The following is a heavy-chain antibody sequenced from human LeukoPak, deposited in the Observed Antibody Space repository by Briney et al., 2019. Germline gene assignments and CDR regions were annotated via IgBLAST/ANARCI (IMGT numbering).Heavy chain of an antibody. CDR2: ISGSGGST. CDR1: GFTFSSYG. J-gene: IGHJ4*02. D-gene: IGHD3-9*01. CDR3: AKDGEPVLRYFDWTPYFDY. V-gene: IGHV3-23*01. Sequence: PGGSLRLSCAASGFTFSSYGMSWVRQAPGKGLEWVSAISGSGGSTYYADSVKGRFTISRDNSKNTLYLQMNSLRAEDTAVYYCAKDGEPVLRYFDWTPYFDYWGQGTLVTVSS.